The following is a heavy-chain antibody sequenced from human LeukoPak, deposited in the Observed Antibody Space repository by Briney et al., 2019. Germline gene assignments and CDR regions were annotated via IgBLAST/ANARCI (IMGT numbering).Heavy chain of an antibody. J-gene: IGHJ4*02. CDR2: IYPRDGST. CDR3: ARDQGGFDY. CDR1: GYTFTSNY. Sequence: ASVKVSCKASGYTFTSNYIHWVQQAPGQGLEWMGMIYPRDGSTSYAQKFQGRVTVTRDTSTSTVHMEPSGLRSEDTAVYYCARDQGGFDYWGQGTLVTVSS. V-gene: IGHV1-46*01.